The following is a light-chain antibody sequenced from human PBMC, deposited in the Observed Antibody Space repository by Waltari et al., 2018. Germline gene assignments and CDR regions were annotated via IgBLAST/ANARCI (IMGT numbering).Light chain of an antibody. V-gene: IGLV8-61*01. CDR2: STN. J-gene: IGLJ3*02. CDR1: SGSVSTSYY. Sequence: QTVVTQEPSFSVSPGGTVTLTCGLRSGSVSTSYYPSWYQQTPGQAPRPLIYSTNTRSSGVPDRFSGSILGNNAALTITGAQADDESDYHCVLYMGGGILFGGGTKLTVL. CDR3: VLYMGGGIL.